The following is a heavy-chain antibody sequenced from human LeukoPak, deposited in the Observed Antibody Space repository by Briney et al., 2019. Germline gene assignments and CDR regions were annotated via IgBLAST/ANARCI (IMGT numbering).Heavy chain of an antibody. J-gene: IGHJ4*02. CDR1: GYTFTSYG. CDR2: ISAYNGNT. CDR3: ARGTRPLGYCSGGSCSGYFDY. V-gene: IGHV1-18*01. D-gene: IGHD2-15*01. Sequence: GASVKVSCKASGYTFTSYGISWVRQAPGQGLEWMGWISAYNGNTNYAQKLQGRVTMTTDTSTSTAYMELRSLRSDDTAVYYCARGTRPLGYCSGGSCSGYFDYWGQGTLVTVSS.